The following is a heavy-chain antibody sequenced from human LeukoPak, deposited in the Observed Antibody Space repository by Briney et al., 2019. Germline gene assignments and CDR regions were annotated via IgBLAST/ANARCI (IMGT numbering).Heavy chain of an antibody. CDR1: GYTFTGYY. CDR3: ARDSSGYQLDY. V-gene: IGHV1-2*06. Sequence: ASVKVSCKASGYTFTGYYMHWVRQAPGQGLEWMGRINPNSGGTNYAQKFQGRVTMTRDTSISTAYMELSRLRSDDTAVYHCARDSSGYQLDYWGQGTLVTVSS. CDR2: INPNSGGT. J-gene: IGHJ4*02. D-gene: IGHD3-22*01.